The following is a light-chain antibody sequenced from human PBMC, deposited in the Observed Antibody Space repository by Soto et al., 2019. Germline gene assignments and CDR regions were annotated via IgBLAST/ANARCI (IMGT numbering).Light chain of an antibody. CDR2: KAS. J-gene: IGKJ1*01. V-gene: IGKV1-5*03. CDR3: QQYNSSPT. Sequence: DIPMTQSPSTLSASVGDRVTITCRASQSISSWLAWYQQKPGKAPKLLIYKASSLESGVPSRFSGSGSGTEFTLTISILQPDDFATYYCQQYNSSPTFGQGTKVEIK. CDR1: QSISSW.